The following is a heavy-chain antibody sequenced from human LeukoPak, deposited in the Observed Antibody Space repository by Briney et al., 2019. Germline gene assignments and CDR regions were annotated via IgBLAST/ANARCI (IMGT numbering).Heavy chain of an antibody. J-gene: IGHJ4*02. V-gene: IGHV3-23*01. CDR2: ISGSGGST. CDR1: GITLSNYA. CDR3: AKDHGRAYYGGVVTTYYFDY. D-gene: IGHD3-3*01. Sequence: GGSLRLSCAVSGITLSNYAMSWVRQAPGKGLEWVSAISGSGGSTYYADSVKGRFTISRDNSKNTLYLQMNSLRAEDTAVYYCAKDHGRAYYGGVVTTYYFDYWGQGTLVTVSS.